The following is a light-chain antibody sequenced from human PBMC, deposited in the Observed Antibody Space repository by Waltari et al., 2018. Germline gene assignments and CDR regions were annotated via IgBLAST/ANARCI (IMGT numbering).Light chain of an antibody. Sequence: QSVLTQPPSVSGAPGQRVTISCTGSNANIGAGFVVQWYRQLTGTAPKVLIHGKNNRPSGVPDRFSGSPSGTAASLAITGLQADDEADYYCQSYDSSLSGWVFGGGTKLTVL. CDR3: QSYDSSLSGWV. J-gene: IGLJ3*02. CDR2: GKN. V-gene: IGLV1-40*01. CDR1: NANIGAGFV.